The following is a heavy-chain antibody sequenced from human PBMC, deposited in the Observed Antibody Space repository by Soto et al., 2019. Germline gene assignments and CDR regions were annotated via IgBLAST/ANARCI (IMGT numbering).Heavy chain of an antibody. CDR3: AGYNSGSYLGW. V-gene: IGHV1-3*04. J-gene: IGHJ6*01. CDR1: GNTLTNYA. Sequence: QVQLVQSGAEVKRPWASGRVAGKASGNTLTNYARHWVRQAPGQRLEWMGWINTGDGNTKYSQNFQGRVTIRRDTPADTAYMEVISLRSEDKVVYYCAGYNSGSYLGWWG. CDR2: INTGDGNT. D-gene: IGHD3-10*01.